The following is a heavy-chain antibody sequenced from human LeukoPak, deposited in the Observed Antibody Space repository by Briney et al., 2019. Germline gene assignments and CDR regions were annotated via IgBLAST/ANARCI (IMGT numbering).Heavy chain of an antibody. D-gene: IGHD2/OR15-2a*01. CDR3: ARGPGDTYTFLDI. J-gene: IGHJ3*02. CDR1: GDAVTGYY. V-gene: IGHV1-2*06. Sequence: ASEKVSCKASGDAVTGYYIHGVRQATGQWLEWMGRINPNSGGTNYAQNFQGRVTMTRDTSISTAYMELSRLTSDDSAVYYCARGPGDTYTFLDIWGRGTMVTVS. CDR2: INPNSGGT.